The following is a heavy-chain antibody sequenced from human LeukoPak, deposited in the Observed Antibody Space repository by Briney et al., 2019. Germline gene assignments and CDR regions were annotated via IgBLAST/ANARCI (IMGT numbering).Heavy chain of an antibody. D-gene: IGHD3-9*01. CDR3: AREGDYDILTGYYFIDS. Sequence: PSETLSLTCAVSGGSISSGNWWGWVRQPPGKGLEWIGEIYHSGNTNYNPSLKSRVTISVDWSKNHFSLKLSSVTAADTAVYYCAREGDYDILTGYYFIDSWGQGTLVTVSS. J-gene: IGHJ4*02. V-gene: IGHV4-4*02. CDR1: GGSISSGNW. CDR2: IYHSGNT.